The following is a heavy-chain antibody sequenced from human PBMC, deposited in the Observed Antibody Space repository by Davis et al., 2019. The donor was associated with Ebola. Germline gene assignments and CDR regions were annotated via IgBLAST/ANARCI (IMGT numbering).Heavy chain of an antibody. CDR3: ARVTRFLEWRGWANYYMDV. D-gene: IGHD3-3*01. Sequence: SETLSLTCAVYGGSFRGYYWSWIRQSPGKGLEWIGEINDSGSTDYNPSLKSRVTISVDTSKNQFSLKLSSVTAADTAVYYCARVTRFLEWRGWANYYMDVWGKGTTVTVSS. V-gene: IGHV4-34*01. J-gene: IGHJ6*03. CDR1: GGSFRGYY. CDR2: INDSGST.